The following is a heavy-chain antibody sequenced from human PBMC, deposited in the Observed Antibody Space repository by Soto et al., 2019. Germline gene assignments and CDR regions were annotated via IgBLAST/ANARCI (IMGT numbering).Heavy chain of an antibody. Sequence: LSCAASGFTFSDYYMSWIRQAPGKGLEWVSYISSSGSTICYADSVKGRLTISRDNAKNSLYLQMNSLRAEDTAVYYCARDKLYGSGNRTHPHYYYGMDVWGQGTTVTVSS. J-gene: IGHJ6*02. V-gene: IGHV3-11*01. CDR2: ISSSGSTI. D-gene: IGHD3-10*01. CDR1: GFTFSDYY. CDR3: ARDKLYGSGNRTHPHYYYGMDV.